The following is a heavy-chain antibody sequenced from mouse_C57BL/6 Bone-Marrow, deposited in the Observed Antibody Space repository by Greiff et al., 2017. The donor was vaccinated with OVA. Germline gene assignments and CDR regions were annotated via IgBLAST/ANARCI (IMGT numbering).Heavy chain of an antibody. Sequence: VMLVESGAELARPGASVKLSCKASGYTFTSYGISWVKQRTGQGLEWIGEIYPRSGNTYYNEKFKGKATLTADKSSSTAYMELRSLTSEDSAVYFWARWRNWDLFDYWGQGTTLTVSS. D-gene: IGHD4-1*01. CDR3: ARWRNWDLFDY. CDR2: IYPRSGNT. CDR1: GYTFTSYG. V-gene: IGHV1-81*01. J-gene: IGHJ2*01.